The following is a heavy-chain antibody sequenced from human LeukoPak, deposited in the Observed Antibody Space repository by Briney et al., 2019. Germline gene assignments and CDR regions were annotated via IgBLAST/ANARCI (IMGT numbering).Heavy chain of an antibody. CDR1: GDSITSGGYY. CDR2: IYYSGST. Sequence: SQTLSLTCTVSGDSITSGGYYWSWIRQPPGKGLEWIGYIYYSGSTNYNPSLKGRVTISVDTSKNQFSLKLSSVTAADTAVYYCARDWVFDYWGQGTLVTVSS. J-gene: IGHJ4*02. V-gene: IGHV4-61*08. CDR3: ARDWVFDY. D-gene: IGHD3-16*01.